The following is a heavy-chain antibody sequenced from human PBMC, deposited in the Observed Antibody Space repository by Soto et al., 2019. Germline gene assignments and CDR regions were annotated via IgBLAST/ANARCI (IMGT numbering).Heavy chain of an antibody. V-gene: IGHV4-31*03. CDR3: ARSPPRGTDV. J-gene: IGHJ4*02. D-gene: IGHD3-16*01. CDR1: GGYIRSGGYY. CDR2: IDSSGTT. Sequence: QVQLQESGPGVVKPSQTLSLTCTVSGGYIRSGGYYWTGIRQRPGGGLEWLAYIDSSGTTFYNSSIGSRVTISVDTSKNEFYLKLTSVTPADTAVYFCARSPPRGTDVWGQGTLITVSP.